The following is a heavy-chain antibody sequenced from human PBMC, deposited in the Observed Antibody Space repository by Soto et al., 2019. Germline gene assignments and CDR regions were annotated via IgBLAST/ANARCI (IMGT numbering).Heavy chain of an antibody. D-gene: IGHD1-7*01. CDR2: INPTGGIT. CDR3: ARGGTTNYFDY. Sequence: ASVKVSCKASGYTFNSYYIHWARQAPGQGLEWMGLINPTGGITVYAQKFQGSVTLTGDTSASTIYMEVSSLRSEDTAVYYCARGGTTNYFDYWGQGTLVTVSS. V-gene: IGHV1-46*02. CDR1: GYTFNSYY. J-gene: IGHJ4*02.